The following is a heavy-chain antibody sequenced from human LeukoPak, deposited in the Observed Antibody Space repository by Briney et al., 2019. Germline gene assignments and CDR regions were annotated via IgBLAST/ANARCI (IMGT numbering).Heavy chain of an antibody. CDR2: IYHSGST. Sequence: NPSETLSLTCTVSGYSISSGYYWGWIRQPPVKGLEWIGRIYHSGSTYYNPSLKSRVTISVDTSKNQFSLKLSSVTAADTAVYYCARVYYYDSSGYYYGGAFDIWGQGTMVTVSS. CDR1: GYSISSGYY. CDR3: ARVYYYDSSGYYYGGAFDI. J-gene: IGHJ3*02. D-gene: IGHD3-22*01. V-gene: IGHV4-38-2*02.